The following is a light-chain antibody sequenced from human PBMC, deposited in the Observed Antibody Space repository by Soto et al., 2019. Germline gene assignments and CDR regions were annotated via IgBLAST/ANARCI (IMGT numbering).Light chain of an antibody. CDR1: SSDIGLHNF. CDR3: SSYTSTFTWV. J-gene: IGLJ3*02. V-gene: IGLV2-14*01. CDR2: GVS. Sequence: QSVLTQPASVSGSPGQSITISCTGTSSDIGLHNFVSWHQHHPGKAPKFIIYGVSNRPSGVSNRFSASKSGNTASLTISGLQADDEADYYCSSYTSTFTWVFGGGTKLTVL.